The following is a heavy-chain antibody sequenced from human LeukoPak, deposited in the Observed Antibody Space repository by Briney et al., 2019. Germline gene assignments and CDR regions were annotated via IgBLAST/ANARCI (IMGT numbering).Heavy chain of an antibody. V-gene: IGHV1-46*01. CDR2: INPSGGST. Sequence: ASVKVSCKASGYTFTSYYMHWVRQAPGQGLEWMGIINPSGGSTSYAQKFQGRVTITADESTSTAYMELSSLRSEDTAVYYCARDREDYGDYVSAFDIWGQGTMVTVSS. D-gene: IGHD4-17*01. CDR3: ARDREDYGDYVSAFDI. J-gene: IGHJ3*02. CDR1: GYTFTSYY.